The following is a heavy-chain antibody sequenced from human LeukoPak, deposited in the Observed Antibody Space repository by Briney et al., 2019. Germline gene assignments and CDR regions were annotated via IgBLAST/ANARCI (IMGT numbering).Heavy chain of an antibody. CDR1: GGSFSGYY. J-gene: IGHJ3*02. CDR2: INHSGST. Sequence: PSETLSLTCAVYGGSFSGYYWSWIRQPPGKGLEWIGEINHSGSTNYNPSLKSRVTISVDTSKNQFSLKLSSVTAADTAVYYCARARLGVVAAYAFDIWGQGTMVTVSS. V-gene: IGHV4-34*01. CDR3: ARARLGVVAAYAFDI. D-gene: IGHD2-15*01.